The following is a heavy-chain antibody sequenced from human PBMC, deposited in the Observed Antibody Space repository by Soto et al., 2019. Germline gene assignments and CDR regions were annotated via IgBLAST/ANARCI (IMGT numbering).Heavy chain of an antibody. V-gene: IGHV4-59*01. Sequence: ETLSLPCDFSGDSISTYYWSWIRQPPGKGLEWIGYVYYSGSTLYNPSLESRVTMSIDMSKKQVSLKLTSVIAADTAVYYCARTRMIESWIDYWGHGTLVTVSS. CDR1: GDSISTYY. CDR3: ARTRMIESWIDY. D-gene: IGHD2-21*01. CDR2: VYYSGST. J-gene: IGHJ4*01.